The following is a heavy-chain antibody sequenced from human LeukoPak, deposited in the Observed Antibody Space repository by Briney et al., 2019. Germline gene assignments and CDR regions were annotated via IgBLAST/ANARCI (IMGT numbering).Heavy chain of an antibody. J-gene: IGHJ4*02. CDR1: GGSISSYY. Sequence: ASEPLSLTCTVSGGSISSYYWSWIRQPAGKGLEWIGRIYTSGSTNYNPSLKSRVTMSVDTSKNQFSLKLSSVTAADTAVYYCARDGSSGSSGWFTRGPFDYWGQGTLVTVSS. CDR2: IYTSGST. D-gene: IGHD6-19*01. V-gene: IGHV4-4*07. CDR3: ARDGSSGSSGWFTRGPFDY.